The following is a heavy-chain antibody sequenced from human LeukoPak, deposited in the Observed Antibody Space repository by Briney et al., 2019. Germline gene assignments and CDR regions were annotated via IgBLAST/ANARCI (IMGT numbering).Heavy chain of an antibody. CDR3: AREEAYCSGTSCFRFFDY. V-gene: IGHV3-48*03. J-gene: IGHJ4*02. CDR1: GFTFSSYE. Sequence: GGSLRLSCAASGFTFSSYEINWVRQAPGKGLEWISYISSCGSIFYNADSVMGRITISRDNAKNSLYLQMNSLRAEDTAVYYCAREEAYCSGTSCFRFFDYWGQGTLVGVSS. CDR2: ISSCGSIF. D-gene: IGHD2-15*01.